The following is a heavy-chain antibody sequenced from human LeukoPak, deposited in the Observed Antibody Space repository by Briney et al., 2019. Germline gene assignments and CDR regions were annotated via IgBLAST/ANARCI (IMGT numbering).Heavy chain of an antibody. J-gene: IGHJ4*02. D-gene: IGHD6-19*01. CDR3: ARGGQWPVDY. Sequence: GGSLRLSCAASGFTFSSYYMSWVCQAPGKGLEWVANIKQGGSEKYYVDSVKGRFTISRDNAKNSLYLQMNSLRAEDTAVYYCARGGQWPVDYWGQGTLVTVSS. CDR1: GFTFSSYY. CDR2: IKQGGSEK. V-gene: IGHV3-7*01.